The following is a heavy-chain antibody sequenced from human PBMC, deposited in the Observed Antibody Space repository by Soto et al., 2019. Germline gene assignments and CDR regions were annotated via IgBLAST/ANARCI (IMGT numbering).Heavy chain of an antibody. J-gene: IGHJ4*02. Sequence: RASVKVSCKASGYTFTSYDINWVRQATGQGLEWMGWMNPNSGNTGYAQKFQGRVTMTRNTSISTAYMELSSLRSEDTAVYYCARERRLPYYDFWSGYYPPRYFDYWGQGTLVTVSS. V-gene: IGHV1-8*01. CDR3: ARERRLPYYDFWSGYYPPRYFDY. CDR1: GYTFTSYD. D-gene: IGHD3-3*01. CDR2: MNPNSGNT.